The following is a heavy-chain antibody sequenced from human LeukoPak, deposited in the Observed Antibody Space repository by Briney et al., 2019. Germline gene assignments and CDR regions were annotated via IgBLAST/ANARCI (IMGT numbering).Heavy chain of an antibody. D-gene: IGHD1-26*01. CDR3: AREGSRSYELDY. J-gene: IGHJ4*02. CDR1: GYTFTGYY. CDR2: INPYSGAT. V-gene: IGHV1-2*02. Sequence: ASVKVSCKASGYTFTGYYMHWVRQAPGQGLEWMGWINPYSGATNYAQKFQGRVTMTRDTSISTAYMELSRLRSDDTAVYYCAREGSRSYELDYWGQGTLVTVSS.